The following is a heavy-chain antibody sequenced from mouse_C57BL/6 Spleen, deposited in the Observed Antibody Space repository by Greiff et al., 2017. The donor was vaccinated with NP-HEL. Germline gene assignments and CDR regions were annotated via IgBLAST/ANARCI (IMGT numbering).Heavy chain of an antibody. D-gene: IGHD3-3*01. CDR2: IDPETGGT. V-gene: IGHV1-15*01. CDR1: GYTFTDYE. J-gene: IGHJ2*01. Sequence: VKVVESGAELVRPGASVTLSCKASGYTFTDYEMHWVKQTPVHGLEWIGAIDPETGGTAYNQKFKGKAILTADKSSSTAYMELRSLTSEDSAVYYCTRLGPLFAYWGQGTTLTVSS. CDR3: TRLGPLFAY.